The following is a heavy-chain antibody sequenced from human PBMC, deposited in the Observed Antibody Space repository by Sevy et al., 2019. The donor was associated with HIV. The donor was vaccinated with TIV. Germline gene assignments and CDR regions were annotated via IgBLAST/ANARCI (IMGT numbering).Heavy chain of an antibody. CDR2: ISSSGSTI. V-gene: IGHV3-48*03. CDR1: GISFSSYE. CDR3: AREGSSHSMDV. D-gene: IGHD1-26*01. Sequence: GGSLRLSCAASGISFSSYEMNWVRQAPGKGLEWVSYISSSGSTIYYADSVKGRFTVSRDNAKNSQFLQMNSQRAEDTGVYYCAREGSSHSMDVWGQGTTVTVSS. J-gene: IGHJ6*02.